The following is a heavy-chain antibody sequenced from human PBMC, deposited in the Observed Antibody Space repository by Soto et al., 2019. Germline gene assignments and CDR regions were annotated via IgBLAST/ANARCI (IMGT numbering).Heavy chain of an antibody. CDR2: GSSSDSTV. D-gene: IGHD3-22*01. J-gene: IGHJ4*02. CDR1: GFTFSEHY. Sequence: QVHLVESGGGLVKPGGSLRLSCAGSGFTFSEHYMSWIRQAPGKGLEWISYGSSSDSTVYYADSVKGRFTISRDNAKNSLYLQMNSLRVEDTAVYYCARDLGYYDSSGYFDYWGQGTLVTVSS. V-gene: IGHV3-11*01. CDR3: ARDLGYYDSSGYFDY.